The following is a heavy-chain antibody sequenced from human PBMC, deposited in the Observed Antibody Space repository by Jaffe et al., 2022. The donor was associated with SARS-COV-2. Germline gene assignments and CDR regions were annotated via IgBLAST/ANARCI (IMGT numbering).Heavy chain of an antibody. CDR1: GFTFSKYS. D-gene: IGHD2-21*02. Sequence: EVQLVESGGGLVKPGGSLRLSCAASGFTFSKYSVNWVRQAPGKGLDWVSSISSSSSFTYYADSVKGRFTISRDNANSLVYLQMTSLRAEDTAVYYCARDCDGVVGDDCYSSYYHYGMDVWGQGTTVTVSS. J-gene: IGHJ6*02. V-gene: IGHV3-21*01. CDR2: ISSSSSFT. CDR3: ARDCDGVVGDDCYSSYYHYGMDV.